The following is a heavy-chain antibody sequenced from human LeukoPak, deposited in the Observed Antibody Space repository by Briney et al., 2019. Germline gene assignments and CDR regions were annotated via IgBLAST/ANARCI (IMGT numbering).Heavy chain of an antibody. CDR1: GFPFSSYG. Sequence: GGSLRLSCAASGFPFSSYGMSWIRQGPVKGLEWVSSISASGDVIFPVDSVKGRFIVSRDNSQNTLSLQMNSLRVEDTAIYYCVGSGNSAHWGQGTLVTVSS. J-gene: IGHJ4*02. D-gene: IGHD1-7*01. V-gene: IGHV3-23*01. CDR3: VGSGNSAH. CDR2: ISASGDVI.